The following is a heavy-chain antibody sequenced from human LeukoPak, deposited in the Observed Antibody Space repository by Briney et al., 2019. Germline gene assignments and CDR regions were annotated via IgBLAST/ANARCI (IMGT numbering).Heavy chain of an antibody. Sequence: GGSLRLSCAASGFTFSSYNMNWVRQAPGKGLEWVGRIKSKTDGGTTDYAAPVKGRFTISRDDSKNTLYLQMNSLKTEDTAVYYCTTDRVGAKLGAFDIWGQGTMVTVSS. J-gene: IGHJ3*02. D-gene: IGHD1-26*01. CDR2: IKSKTDGGTT. V-gene: IGHV3-15*01. CDR1: GFTFSSYN. CDR3: TTDRVGAKLGAFDI.